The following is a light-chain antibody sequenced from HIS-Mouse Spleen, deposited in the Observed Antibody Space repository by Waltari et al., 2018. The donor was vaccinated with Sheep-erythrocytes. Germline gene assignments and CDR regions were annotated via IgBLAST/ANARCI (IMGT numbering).Light chain of an antibody. Sequence: QSVLTQPPSASGTPGQRVTISCSGSSSNIGSNTVNWYQQPPGTAPKLLIYSNNTRPSGVPDRFSGSKSGTSASLAISGLQSEDEADYYCAAWDDSLNGNWVFGGGTKLTVL. J-gene: IGLJ3*02. V-gene: IGLV1-44*01. CDR1: SSNIGSNT. CDR3: AAWDDSLNGNWV. CDR2: SNN.